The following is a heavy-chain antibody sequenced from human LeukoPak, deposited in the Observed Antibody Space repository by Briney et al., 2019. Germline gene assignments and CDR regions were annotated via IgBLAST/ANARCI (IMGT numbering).Heavy chain of an antibody. Sequence: GGSLRLSCAASGFTFSSYGMHWVRQAPGKGLEWVAFIRYDGSNKYYADSVKGRFTISRDNSKNTLYLQMNSLRAEDTAVYYCARGKYGSGSYGAFDIWGQGTMVTVSS. J-gene: IGHJ3*02. CDR3: ARGKYGSGSYGAFDI. CDR2: IRYDGSNK. CDR1: GFTFSSYG. V-gene: IGHV3-30*02. D-gene: IGHD3-10*01.